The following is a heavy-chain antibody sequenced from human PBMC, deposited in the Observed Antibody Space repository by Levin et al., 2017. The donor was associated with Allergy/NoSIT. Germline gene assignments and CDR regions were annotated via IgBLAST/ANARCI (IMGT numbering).Heavy chain of an antibody. V-gene: IGHV3-74*01. Sequence: GESLKISCAASGFTFSNYWMHWVRQAPGKGLVWVSHINSDGSNTNYADPVKGRFTITRDNAKNTLYLQMNSLREEDTAVYYCARGGCSSTSCLDNWGQGTLVTVSP. CDR2: INSDGSNT. J-gene: IGHJ4*02. CDR1: GFTFSNYW. CDR3: ARGGCSSTSCLDN. D-gene: IGHD2-2*01.